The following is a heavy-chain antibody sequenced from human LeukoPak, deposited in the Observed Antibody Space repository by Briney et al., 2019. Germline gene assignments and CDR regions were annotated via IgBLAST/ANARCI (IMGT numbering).Heavy chain of an antibody. CDR3: ARENVVVPAAIGGNWFDP. CDR2: IYTSGST. CDR1: GGSISSYY. V-gene: IGHV4-4*07. Sequence: SETLSLTCTVSGGSISSYYWSWIRQPAGKGLEWIGRIYTSGSTNYNPSLKSRVTISVDTSKNQFSLKLSSVTAADTAVYYCARENVVVPAAIGGNWFDPWGQGTLVTVSS. D-gene: IGHD2-2*02. J-gene: IGHJ5*02.